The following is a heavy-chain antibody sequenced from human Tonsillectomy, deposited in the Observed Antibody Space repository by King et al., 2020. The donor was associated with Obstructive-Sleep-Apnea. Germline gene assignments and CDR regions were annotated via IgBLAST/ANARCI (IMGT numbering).Heavy chain of an antibody. Sequence: TLKESGPTLVKPTQTLTLTCTFSGFSLSSSGVGVGWIRQPPGKALEWLALIYWDDDKRYSPSLKSRVTITQDTSKNQVVLTMTNIDPVDTATYYCAHSRFSSSLWGMDVWGQGTTVTVSS. CDR3: AHSRFSSSLWGMDV. V-gene: IGHV2-5*02. CDR2: IYWDDDK. CDR1: GFSLSSSGVG. J-gene: IGHJ6*02. D-gene: IGHD6-13*01.